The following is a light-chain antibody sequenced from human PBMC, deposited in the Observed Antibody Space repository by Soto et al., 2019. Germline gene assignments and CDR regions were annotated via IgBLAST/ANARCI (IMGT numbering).Light chain of an antibody. V-gene: IGKV3-15*01. Sequence: EIVMTQSPATLSVSPGERATLSCRASQSVSRNLAWYQQKPGQTPKLLIYVASTRAPGIPARFSGSGSGTEFTLTISSLQSEDFAVYYCQQYNVWPLTFGGGTKVEFK. J-gene: IGKJ4*01. CDR1: QSVSRN. CDR2: VAS. CDR3: QQYNVWPLT.